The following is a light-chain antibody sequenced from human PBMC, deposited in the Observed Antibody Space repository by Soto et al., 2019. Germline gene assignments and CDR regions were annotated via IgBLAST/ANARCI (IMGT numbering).Light chain of an antibody. CDR1: QTIDTY. CDR2: DSS. V-gene: IGKV3-11*01. J-gene: IGKJ4*01. Sequence: EIVLTQFPATLSLSPGERVTLSCRASQTIDTYVAWYQQKPGQPPRLLVYDSSKRATGIPGRFSGRGSGTDFSLTISSRESEDFAVYFCQQRSVWPLTFGSGTNVEV. CDR3: QQRSVWPLT.